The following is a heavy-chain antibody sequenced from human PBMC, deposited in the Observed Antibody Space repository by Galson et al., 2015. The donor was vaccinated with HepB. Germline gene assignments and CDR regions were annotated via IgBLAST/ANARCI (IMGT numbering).Heavy chain of an antibody. CDR2: ISSSAGYT. D-gene: IGHD3-3*01. CDR3: ARVGVDLAGFDV. J-gene: IGHJ6*02. Sequence: SLRLSCAASGFTFTDYYMTWIRQAPGKGLEWVSYISSSAGYTDFADSVKGRFTISRDNAKNSLFLHMNSLRVEDTAVYYCARVGVDLAGFDVWGQGTTVTVSS. V-gene: IGHV3-11*05. CDR1: GFTFTDYY.